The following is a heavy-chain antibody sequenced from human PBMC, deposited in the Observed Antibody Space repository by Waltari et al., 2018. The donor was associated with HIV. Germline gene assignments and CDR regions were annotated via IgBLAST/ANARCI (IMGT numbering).Heavy chain of an antibody. CDR2: IYYSGST. CDR1: GGSVSSGSYY. D-gene: IGHD3-16*02. Sequence: QVQLQESGPGLVKPSATLSLTCTVSGGSVSSGSYYWSWIRPPPGKGLEWIGYIYYSGSTNYNPSLKSRVTISVDTSKNQFSLKLSSVTAADTAVYYCAGRYSSRLGELSLYEKHWGQGTLVTVSS. V-gene: IGHV4-61*01. J-gene: IGHJ1*01. CDR3: AGRYSSRLGELSLYEKH.